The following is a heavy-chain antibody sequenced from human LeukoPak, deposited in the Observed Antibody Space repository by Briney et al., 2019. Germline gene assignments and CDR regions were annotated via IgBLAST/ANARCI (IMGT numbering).Heavy chain of an antibody. Sequence: GASVKVSCKASGYTFTSYGISWVRQAPGQGLEWMGWICAYNGNTNYAQKLQGRVTMTTDTSTSTAYMELRSLRSDDTAVYYCARAYYDILTGPYGMDVWGQGTTVTVSS. CDR3: ARAYYDILTGPYGMDV. CDR2: ICAYNGNT. V-gene: IGHV1-18*01. D-gene: IGHD3-9*01. J-gene: IGHJ6*02. CDR1: GYTFTSYG.